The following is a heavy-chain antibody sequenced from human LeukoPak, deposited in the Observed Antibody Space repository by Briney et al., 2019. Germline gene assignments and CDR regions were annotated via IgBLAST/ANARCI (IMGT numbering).Heavy chain of an antibody. Sequence: ASVKVSCKASGYTFTSYYMHWVRQAPGQGLEWMGIINPSGGSTSYAQKFQGRVTMTRDTSTSTVYMELSSLRSEDTVVYYCARDASRGYQLLLGWFDPWGQGTLVTVSS. J-gene: IGHJ5*02. V-gene: IGHV1-46*01. CDR3: ARDASRGYQLLLGWFDP. CDR2: INPSGGST. CDR1: GYTFTSYY. D-gene: IGHD2-2*01.